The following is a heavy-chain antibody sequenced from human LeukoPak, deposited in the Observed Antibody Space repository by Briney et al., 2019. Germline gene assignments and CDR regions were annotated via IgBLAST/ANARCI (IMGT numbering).Heavy chain of an antibody. CDR2: INPNSGGT. V-gene: IGHV1-2*02. D-gene: IGHD6-13*01. CDR3: ARTSLLRIAAAVTFDP. J-gene: IGHJ5*02. Sequence: GASVKVSCKASGYTFTGYYMHWVRQAPGQGLEWMGWINPNSGGTNYAQKFQGRVTMTRDTSISTAYMELSWLRSDDTAVYYCARTSLLRIAAAVTFDPWGQGTLVTVSS. CDR1: GYTFTGYY.